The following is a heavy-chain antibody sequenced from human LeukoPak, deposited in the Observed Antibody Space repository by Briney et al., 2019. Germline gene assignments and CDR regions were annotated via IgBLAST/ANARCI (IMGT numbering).Heavy chain of an antibody. Sequence: PSETLSLTCAVYGGSFSGYYWSWIRQPPGKGLEWIGEINHSGSTNYNPSLKSRVTISVDTSKNQFSLKLSSVTAADTAVYYCATRYSSSSGPHYYYYMDVWGQGTTVTVSS. CDR3: ATRYSSSSGPHYYYYMDV. CDR2: INHSGST. J-gene: IGHJ6*03. V-gene: IGHV4-34*01. CDR1: GGSFSGYY. D-gene: IGHD6-6*01.